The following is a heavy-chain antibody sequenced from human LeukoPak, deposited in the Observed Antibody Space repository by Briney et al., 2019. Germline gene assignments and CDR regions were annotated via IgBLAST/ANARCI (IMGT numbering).Heavy chain of an antibody. CDR1: GFTFSSYW. CDR2: IKQDGSEK. D-gene: IGHD2-21*01. Sequence: GGSLRLSCAASGFTFSSYWMTWVRQAPGKGLEWVASIKQDGSEKNYVDSVKGRFTISRDNAKNSLYLQMNSLRAEDTAVFYCARGYYQFDFWGQGTLVTVSS. J-gene: IGHJ4*02. CDR3: ARGYYQFDF. V-gene: IGHV3-7*04.